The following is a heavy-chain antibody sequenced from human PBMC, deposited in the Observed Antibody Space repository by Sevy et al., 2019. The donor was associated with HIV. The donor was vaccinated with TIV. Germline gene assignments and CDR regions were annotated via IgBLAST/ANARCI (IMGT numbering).Heavy chain of an antibody. Sequence: SETLSLTCTVSGGSISSYYRSWIRQPPGKGLEWIGYIYYSGSTNYNPSLKSRVTISVDTSKNQFSLKLSSVTAADTAVYYWARGGGGYCSGGSCERRVFDYWGQGTLVTVSS. J-gene: IGHJ4*02. V-gene: IGHV4-59*01. CDR3: ARGGGGYCSGGSCERRVFDY. D-gene: IGHD2-15*01. CDR1: GGSISSYY. CDR2: IYYSGST.